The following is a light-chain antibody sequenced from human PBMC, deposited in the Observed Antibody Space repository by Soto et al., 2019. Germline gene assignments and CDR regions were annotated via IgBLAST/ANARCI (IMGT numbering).Light chain of an antibody. CDR1: QSISSY. J-gene: IGKJ1*01. CDR2: AAS. Sequence: DIQMTQSPSSLSASVGDRDTVTFGASQSISSYLNWYQQKPGKAPKLLIYAASSLQSGVPSRFSGSGSGTDFTLTISSLQPEDSATYYCLQDINYPWTFGQGTKVDIK. V-gene: IGKV1-39*01. CDR3: LQDINYPWT.